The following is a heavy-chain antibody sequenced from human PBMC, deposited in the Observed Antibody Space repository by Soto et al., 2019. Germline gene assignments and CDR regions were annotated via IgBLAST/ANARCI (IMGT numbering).Heavy chain of an antibody. V-gene: IGHV4-59*01. CDR2: IYYSGNT. CDR3: ARGGTFRTFDY. CDR1: GGSINTYY. D-gene: IGHD3-16*01. J-gene: IGHJ4*02. Sequence: SETMSLTCTVSGGSINTYYGSWIRQPPGKGLEWIGYIYYSGNTNYNPSLNSRVTISLDTSKNQFSLKLSSATAADTAVYYCARGGTFRTFDYWGQGTLVTVSS.